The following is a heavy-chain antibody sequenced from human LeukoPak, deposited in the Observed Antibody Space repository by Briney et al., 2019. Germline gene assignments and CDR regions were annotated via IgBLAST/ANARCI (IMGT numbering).Heavy chain of an antibody. CDR1: GFILSDYY. Sequence: PGGSLTLSCAPSGFILSDYYMSWIRQATGKGREWVSYISSSSSYTDYADTVKGRFTIARDNAKNSLHLQMNSLRAEDTAVYYCARDSGYSGYADYWDQGTLVTVS. V-gene: IGHV3-11*05. CDR3: ARDSGYSGYADY. J-gene: IGHJ4*02. CDR2: ISSSSSYT. D-gene: IGHD5-12*01.